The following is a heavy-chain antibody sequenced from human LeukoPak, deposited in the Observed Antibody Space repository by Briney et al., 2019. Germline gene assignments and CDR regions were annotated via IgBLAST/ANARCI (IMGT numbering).Heavy chain of an antibody. Sequence: ASVKVSCKASGYTFTGYYMHWVRQAPGKGLEWMGGFDPEDGETIYAQKLQGRVTMTEDTSTDTAYMELSSLRSEDTAVYYCATTGYDSSGYYYWYFDYWGQGTLVTVSS. CDR3: ATTGYDSSGYYYWYFDY. V-gene: IGHV1-24*01. J-gene: IGHJ4*02. CDR2: FDPEDGET. D-gene: IGHD3-22*01. CDR1: GYTFTGYY.